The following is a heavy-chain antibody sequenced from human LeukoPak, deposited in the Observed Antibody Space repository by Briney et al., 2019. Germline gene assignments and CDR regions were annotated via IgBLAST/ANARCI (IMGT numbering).Heavy chain of an antibody. D-gene: IGHD3-10*01. CDR2: INYSGST. CDR1: GGSFSDYY. Sequence: SETLSLTCAVYGGSFSDYYWSWIRQPPGKGLEWIGEINYSGSTNYNPSLKSRVTISVDTSKNQFSLKLSSVTAADTAMYYCARRLKVRGVIVGDYFDYWGQGTLVTVSS. V-gene: IGHV4-34*01. CDR3: ARRLKVRGVIVGDYFDY. J-gene: IGHJ4*02.